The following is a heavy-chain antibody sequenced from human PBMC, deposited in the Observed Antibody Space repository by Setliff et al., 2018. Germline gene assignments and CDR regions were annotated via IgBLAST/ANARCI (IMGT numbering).Heavy chain of an antibody. CDR2: IKQDGSES. D-gene: IGHD7-27*01. CDR3: ASIDWGENFYNMDV. V-gene: IGHV3-7*01. CDR1: GFTFSNYW. Sequence: ETLSLSCAVSGFTFSNYWMTWVRQAPGKGLEWVANIKQDGSESYYVDSVKGRFTISRDNAKNSLYLQMNSLRVEDTAVYYCASIDWGENFYNMDVWGKGTTVTVSS. J-gene: IGHJ6*03.